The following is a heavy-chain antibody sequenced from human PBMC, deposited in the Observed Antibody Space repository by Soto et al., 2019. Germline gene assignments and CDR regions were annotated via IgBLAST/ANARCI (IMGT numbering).Heavy chain of an antibody. Sequence: GGSLRLSCAASGLTFSNYGMHWVRQAPGKGLEWVAVISYDGSNKYYADSVKGRFNISRDNSKNTLYLQMNRLRAEDTAVYYCAKAPNFDWLSHFDCWGQGTLVTVSS. J-gene: IGHJ4*02. CDR2: ISYDGSNK. V-gene: IGHV3-30*18. CDR3: AKAPNFDWLSHFDC. CDR1: GLTFSNYG. D-gene: IGHD3-9*01.